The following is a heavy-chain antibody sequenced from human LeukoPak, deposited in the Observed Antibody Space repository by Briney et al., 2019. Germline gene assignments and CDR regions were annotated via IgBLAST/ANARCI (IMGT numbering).Heavy chain of an antibody. CDR2: ISGSGGST. CDR1: GFTFSSYA. Sequence: PGAPLRLSCAASGFTFSSYAMSWVRQAPGKGLEWVSAISGSGGSTYYADSVKGRFTISRDNSKNTLYLQMNSLRAEDTAVYYCARGPTGGDDYVWGSYRYRLGHIDYWGQGTLVTVSS. J-gene: IGHJ4*02. CDR3: ARGPTGGDDYVWGSYRYRLGHIDY. V-gene: IGHV3-23*01. D-gene: IGHD3-16*02.